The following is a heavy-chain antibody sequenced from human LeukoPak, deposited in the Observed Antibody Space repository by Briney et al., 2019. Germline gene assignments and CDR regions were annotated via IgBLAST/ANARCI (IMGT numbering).Heavy chain of an antibody. D-gene: IGHD3-22*01. V-gene: IGHV3-33*01. CDR2: IWYYGSNK. J-gene: IGHJ4*02. Sequence: GGSLRLSCAASGFTFSSYGMHWVRQAPGKGLEWVGVIWYYGSNKYYADSVKGRFTIYRDNSKNTLYLQMNSLRAEDKAVYYCARDVLRASRTMIGGKYYFDYWGQGTLVTVSS. CDR1: GFTFSSYG. CDR3: ARDVLRASRTMIGGKYYFDY.